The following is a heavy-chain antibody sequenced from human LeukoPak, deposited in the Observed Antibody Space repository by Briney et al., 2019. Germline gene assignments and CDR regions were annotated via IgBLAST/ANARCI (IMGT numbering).Heavy chain of an antibody. CDR3: ATVAVIRGVTYFDY. V-gene: IGHV4-31*03. CDR1: GGSISSGGYY. CDR2: IYYSGST. D-gene: IGHD3-10*01. Sequence: SETLSLTCTVSGGSISSGGYYWSWIRQHPGKGLEWIGYIYYSGSTYYNPSLKSRVTISVDTSKNQFSLKLSSVTAADTAVYYCATVAVIRGVTYFDYWGQGTLVTVSS. J-gene: IGHJ4*02.